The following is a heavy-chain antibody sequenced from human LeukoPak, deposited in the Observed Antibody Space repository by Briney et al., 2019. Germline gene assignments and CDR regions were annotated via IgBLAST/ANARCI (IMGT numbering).Heavy chain of an antibody. CDR2: IIPIFGTA. Sequence: SVKVSCKASGGTFSSYAISWVRQAPGQGLEWMGGIIPIFGTANYAQKFQGRVTITAEKSTSTTYMELSSLRSEDTAVYYCARGTYSAYDLGSYMDVWGKGTTVTVAS. D-gene: IGHD5-12*01. CDR1: GGTFSSYA. CDR3: ARGTYSAYDLGSYMDV. V-gene: IGHV1-69*06. J-gene: IGHJ6*03.